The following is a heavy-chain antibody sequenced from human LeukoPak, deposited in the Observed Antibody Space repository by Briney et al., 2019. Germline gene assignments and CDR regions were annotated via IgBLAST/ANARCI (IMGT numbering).Heavy chain of an antibody. D-gene: IGHD2-15*01. CDR1: GFTVSFNY. V-gene: IGHV3-7*01. CDR2: IKQDGSEK. J-gene: IGHJ6*02. Sequence: PGGSLRLSCAASGFTVSFNYMSWVRQAPGKGLEWVANIKQDGSEKYYVDSVKGRFTISRDNAKNSLYLQMNSLRAEDTAVYYCARRYFGATPVSYGMDVWGQGTTVTVSS. CDR3: ARRYFGATPVSYGMDV.